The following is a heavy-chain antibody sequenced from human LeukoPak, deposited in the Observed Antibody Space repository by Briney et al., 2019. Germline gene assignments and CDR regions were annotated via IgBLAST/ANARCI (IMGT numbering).Heavy chain of an antibody. CDR3: ARHYYYDSSGSAGLSY. D-gene: IGHD3-22*01. CDR2: MNPNSGNT. J-gene: IGHJ4*02. V-gene: IGHV1-8*01. CDR1: GYTFTSYD. Sequence: GASVKVSCKASGYTFTSYDINWVRQATGQGLEWMGWMNPNSGNTGYAQKFQGRVTMTRNTSISTAYMELSSLRSEDTAVYYCARHYYYDSSGSAGLSYWGQGTLVTVPS.